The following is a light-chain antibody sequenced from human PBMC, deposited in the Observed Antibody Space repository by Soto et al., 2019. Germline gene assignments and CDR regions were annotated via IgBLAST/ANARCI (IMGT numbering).Light chain of an antibody. CDR1: SSDIYAYNY. CDR3: GSYAGSDTFV. CDR2: GVN. Sequence: QSALTQPASVSGSPGQSITITCTGTSSDIYAYNYVSWYQQHPGKAPKVVISGVNIRPSGVSSRFSGSKSGNTASLTISGLQAGDEAEYFCGSYAGSDTFVFGTGTKVTVL. V-gene: IGLV2-14*01. J-gene: IGLJ1*01.